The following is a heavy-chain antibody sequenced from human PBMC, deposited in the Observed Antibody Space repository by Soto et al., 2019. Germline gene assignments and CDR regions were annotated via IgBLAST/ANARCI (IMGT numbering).Heavy chain of an antibody. CDR2: VDNSGNT. Sequence: QVQLQESGPGLVKPSETLSLTCTVSGGSMTGYFWSWIRQPAGKALEWIGHVDNSGNTDYNPSLASRITMAVDTSKRQCSLKVKSVTAADTDVYYCARTHWVSGTEYWGQGILVTVSS. J-gene: IGHJ4*02. CDR1: GGSMTGYF. V-gene: IGHV4-4*07. CDR3: ARTHWVSGTEY. D-gene: IGHD6-19*01.